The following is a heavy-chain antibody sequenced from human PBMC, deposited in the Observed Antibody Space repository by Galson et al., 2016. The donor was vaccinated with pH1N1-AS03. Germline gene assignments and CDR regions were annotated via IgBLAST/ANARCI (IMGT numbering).Heavy chain of an antibody. CDR2: VIPNVGVT. Sequence: SVKVSCKASGGTFSTYAITWVRQAPGQGLEWMGGVIPNVGVTSYAQKFQGRVTSAADESTSTAYMESTRLKSEDTAVYYCARGPRADPVWIREGGDYWGQGTLVTVSS. CDR3: ARGPRADPVWIREGGDY. V-gene: IGHV1-69*10. CDR1: GGTFSTYA. J-gene: IGHJ4*02. D-gene: IGHD5-12*01.